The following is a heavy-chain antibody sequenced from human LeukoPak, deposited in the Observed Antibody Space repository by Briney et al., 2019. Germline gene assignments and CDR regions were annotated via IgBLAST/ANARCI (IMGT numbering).Heavy chain of an antibody. J-gene: IGHJ4*02. Sequence: ASVKVSCKSSGYTVTIYGISWVRQAPGQGLEWMGLISAYGNTNYAQNLQGRVTMTTDTSTSTSYMELRSLRSDDTAVYYCAKGIFGYYFDYWGQGTLVTVSS. V-gene: IGHV1-18*01. CDR2: ISAYGNT. CDR3: AKGIFGYYFDY. D-gene: IGHD2-15*01. CDR1: GYTVTIYG.